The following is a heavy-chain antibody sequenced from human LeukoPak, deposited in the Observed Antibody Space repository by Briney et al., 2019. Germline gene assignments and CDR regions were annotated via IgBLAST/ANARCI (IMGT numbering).Heavy chain of an antibody. CDR3: ARVASSSSWPYYFDY. CDR2: ISSSGSTI. CDR1: GFTFSSYE. D-gene: IGHD6-13*01. J-gene: IGHJ4*02. V-gene: IGHV3-48*03. Sequence: PGGSLRLSCAASGFTFSSYERNWVRQAPGKGLEWVSYISSSGSTIYYADSVKGRFTISRDNAKNSLYLQMNSLRAEDTAVYYCARVASSSSWPYYFDYWGQGTLVTVSS.